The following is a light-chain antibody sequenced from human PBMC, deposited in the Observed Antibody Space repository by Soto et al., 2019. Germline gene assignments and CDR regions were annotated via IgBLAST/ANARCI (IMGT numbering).Light chain of an antibody. J-gene: IGKJ1*01. Sequence: DIQMTQSPSTLSASVGDRVTITCRASQSISSWLAGYQQKPGKAPKLLIYKAPILESGVRSRFSGSGSGTEFTLTISSRQPDDFATYYCQQYNSYWTFGQGTKVETK. V-gene: IGKV1-5*03. CDR2: KAP. CDR3: QQYNSYWT. CDR1: QSISSW.